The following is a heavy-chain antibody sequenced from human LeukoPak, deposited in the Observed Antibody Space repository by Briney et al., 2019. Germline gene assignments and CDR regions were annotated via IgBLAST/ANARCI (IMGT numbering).Heavy chain of an antibody. D-gene: IGHD3-3*01. CDR3: AKLGSRSGYGTPPDY. CDR2: ISGSGGST. Sequence: GGSLRLSCAASGFTFSSYAMSWVRQAPGKGLERVSAISGSGGSTYYADSVKGRFTIPRDNSKNTLYLQMNSLRAEDTAVYYCAKLGSRSGYGTPPDYWGQGTLVTVSS. V-gene: IGHV3-23*01. J-gene: IGHJ4*02. CDR1: GFTFSSYA.